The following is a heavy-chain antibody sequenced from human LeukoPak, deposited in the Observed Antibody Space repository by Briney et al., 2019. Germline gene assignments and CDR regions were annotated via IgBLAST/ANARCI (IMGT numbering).Heavy chain of an antibody. D-gene: IGHD3-22*01. V-gene: IGHV3-23*01. CDR1: GFTFVNYA. J-gene: IGHJ4*02. CDR3: AKGTYYYDSGGYYYGPTFDN. CDR2: ISGNGGTT. Sequence: PGGSLRLSCAASGFTFVNYAMSWVRQAPGKGLEWVSVISGNGGTTYYADSVKGRFSISRDNSKNTLILQMNSLRAEDTAVYYCAKGTYYYDSGGYYYGPTFDNWGQGTLVTVSA.